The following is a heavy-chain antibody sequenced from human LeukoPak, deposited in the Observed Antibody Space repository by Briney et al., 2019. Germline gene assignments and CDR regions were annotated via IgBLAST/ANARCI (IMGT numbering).Heavy chain of an antibody. Sequence: PSETLSLTCTVSGGSISSYYWSWIRQPAGKGLEWIGRIYTSGSTNYNPSLKSRVTMSVDTSKNQFSLKLSSVTAADTAVYYCARDRLYCSGGSCPTRWGQGTLVTVSS. J-gene: IGHJ4*02. CDR3: ARDRLYCSGGSCPTR. CDR2: IYTSGST. CDR1: GGSISSYY. V-gene: IGHV4-4*07. D-gene: IGHD2-15*01.